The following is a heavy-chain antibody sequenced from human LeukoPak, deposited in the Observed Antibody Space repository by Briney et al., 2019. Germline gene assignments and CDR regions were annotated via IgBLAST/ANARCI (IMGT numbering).Heavy chain of an antibody. J-gene: IGHJ5*02. V-gene: IGHV4-59*01. D-gene: IGHD6-25*01. Sequence: SETLSLTCTVSGGSISSYYWSWIRRPPGKGLEWSGYIYYSGSTNYNPSLKSRVTISLDTSKNQFSLKLSSVTAADTAMYYCARTYSSGSPYNWFDPWGQGTLVTVSS. CDR2: IYYSGST. CDR1: GGSISSYY. CDR3: ARTYSSGSPYNWFDP.